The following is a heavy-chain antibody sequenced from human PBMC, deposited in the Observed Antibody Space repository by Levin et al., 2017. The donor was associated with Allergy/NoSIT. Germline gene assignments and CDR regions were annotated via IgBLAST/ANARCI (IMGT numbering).Heavy chain of an antibody. CDR2: ISYDGSNK. CDR3: ARDNPPPYSSSFDAFDI. J-gene: IGHJ3*02. D-gene: IGHD6-13*01. Sequence: GGSLRLSCAASGFTFSSYAMHWVRQAPGKGLEWVAVISYDGSNKYYADSVKGRFTISRDNSKNTLYLQMNSLRAEDTAVYYCARDNPPPYSSSFDAFDIWGQGTMVTVSS. V-gene: IGHV3-30-3*01. CDR1: GFTFSSYA.